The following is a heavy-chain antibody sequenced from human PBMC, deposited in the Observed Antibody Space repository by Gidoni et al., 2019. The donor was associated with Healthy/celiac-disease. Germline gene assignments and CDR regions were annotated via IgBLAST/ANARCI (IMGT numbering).Heavy chain of an antibody. CDR1: GYSFTSYW. J-gene: IGHJ2*01. CDR3: ARGVAYCGGDCYSGPNWYFDL. D-gene: IGHD2-21*02. Sequence: EVQLVQSGAEVKKPGESLKISCKGSGYSFTSYWTGWVRQMPGKGLEWMGIIYPGDSDTRYSPSFQGQVTISADKSISTAYLQWSSLKASDTAMYYCARGVAYCGGDCYSGPNWYFDLWGRGTLVTVSS. V-gene: IGHV5-51*01. CDR2: IYPGDSDT.